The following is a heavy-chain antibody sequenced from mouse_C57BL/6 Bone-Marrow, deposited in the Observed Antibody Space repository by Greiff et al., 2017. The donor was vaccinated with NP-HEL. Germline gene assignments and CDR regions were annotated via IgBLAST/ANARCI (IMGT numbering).Heavy chain of an antibody. V-gene: IGHV5-12*01. CDR1: GFTFSDYY. J-gene: IGHJ3*01. CDR3: ARHQIYYDYDVWFAY. CDR2: ISNGGGST. D-gene: IGHD2-4*01. Sequence: EVKLVESGGGLVQPGGSLKLSCAASGFTFSDYYMYWVRQTPEKRLEWVAYISNGGGSTYYPDTVKGRFTISRDNAKNTLYLQMSRLKSEDTAMYYCARHQIYYDYDVWFAYWGQGTLVTVSA.